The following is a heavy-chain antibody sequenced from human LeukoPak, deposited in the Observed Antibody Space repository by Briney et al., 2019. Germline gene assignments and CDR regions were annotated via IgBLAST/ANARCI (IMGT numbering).Heavy chain of an antibody. CDR2: IWYDGSNK. V-gene: IGHV3-33*01. J-gene: IGHJ4*02. Sequence: GGSLRLSCAASGFTFSSYGMHWVRQAPGKGLEWVAVIWYDGSNKYYADSVKGRFTISRDNSKNTLYLQMNSLRAEDTAVCYCARESTSGGTIDYWGQGTLVTVSS. CDR1: GFTFSSYG. D-gene: IGHD1/OR15-1a*01. CDR3: ARESTSGGTIDY.